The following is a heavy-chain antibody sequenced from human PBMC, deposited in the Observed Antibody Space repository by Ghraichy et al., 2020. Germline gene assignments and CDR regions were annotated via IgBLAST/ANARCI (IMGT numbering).Heavy chain of an antibody. CDR1: GGSISNYY. J-gene: IGHJ4*02. V-gene: IGHV4-59*01. Sequence: SETLSLTCTVSGGSISNYYWSWIRQPPGKGLEWIGYIHYSGSTNYNPSLKSRVTISVDKSKNQFSLKVNSVTTADTAVYFCARAYQRGCFDYWGQGTLVTVSS. CDR3: ARAYQRGCFDY. CDR2: IHYSGST. D-gene: IGHD6-19*01.